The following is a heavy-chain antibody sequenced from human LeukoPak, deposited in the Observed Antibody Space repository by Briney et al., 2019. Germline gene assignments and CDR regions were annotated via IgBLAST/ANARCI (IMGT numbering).Heavy chain of an antibody. Sequence: SETLSLTCTVSGGSISSATYYWGWIRQPPGKGLEWIGRIYTSGSTNYNPSLKSRVTMSVDTSKNQFSLKLSSVTAADTAVYYCARDTGSGPDYWGQGTLVTVSS. V-gene: IGHV4-61*02. CDR2: IYTSGST. CDR1: GGSISSATYY. CDR3: ARDTGSGPDY. J-gene: IGHJ4*02. D-gene: IGHD3-10*01.